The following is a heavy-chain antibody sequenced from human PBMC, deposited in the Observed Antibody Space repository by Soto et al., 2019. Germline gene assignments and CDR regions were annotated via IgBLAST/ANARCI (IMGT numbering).Heavy chain of an antibody. Sequence: QVELVQSGGEVKKPGASVKVSCKASGYTFTSHGISWVRQAPGQGLEWVGWINPNNDNSVSAQKFQDRVTLTTDTSESTGYMGVRGLTSCGPAFYFCWRTPTFYWVGDHWGQGTLVTVAS. CDR3: WRTPTFYWVGDH. D-gene: IGHD1-26*01. CDR1: GYTFTSHG. J-gene: IGHJ4*02. V-gene: IGHV1-18*04. CDR2: INPNNDNS.